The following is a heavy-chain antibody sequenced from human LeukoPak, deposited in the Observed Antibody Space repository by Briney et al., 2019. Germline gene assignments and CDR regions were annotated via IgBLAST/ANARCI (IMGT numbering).Heavy chain of an antibody. CDR1: GFTFSNYF. Sequence: GGSLRLSCAASGFTFSNYFMHWVRQAPGKGLEYVSAISSSGDSTYYANSAKGRFTVSRDNSKNTLYLQMGSLSAEDMAVYYCARAPRYYGSGLYYFDYWGQGALVTASS. D-gene: IGHD3-10*01. CDR2: ISSSGDST. CDR3: ARAPRYYGSGLYYFDY. J-gene: IGHJ4*02. V-gene: IGHV3-64*01.